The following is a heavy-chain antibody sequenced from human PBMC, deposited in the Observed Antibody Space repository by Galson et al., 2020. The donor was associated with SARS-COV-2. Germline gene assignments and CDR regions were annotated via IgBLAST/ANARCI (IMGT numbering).Heavy chain of an antibody. CDR3: VKDGRGCTSSRCYTGGYYFDL. J-gene: IGHJ4*02. D-gene: IGHD2-2*02. Sequence: GESLKISCAASGFTFNLYAMHWVRQAPGKGLEWVAFIRYDGSKEQYADSVEGRFTISRDNSRSTLFLQMNSLRAEDTAVYHCVKDGRGCTSSRCYTGGYYFDLWGQGTQVTVSS. CDR1: GFTFNLYA. CDR2: IRYDGSKE. V-gene: IGHV3-30*02.